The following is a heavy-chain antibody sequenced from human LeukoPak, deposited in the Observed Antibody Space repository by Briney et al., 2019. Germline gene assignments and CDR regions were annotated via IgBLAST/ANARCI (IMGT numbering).Heavy chain of an antibody. Sequence: PGGSLRLSCAASGFSFNNAWMTWVRQAPGKGLEWVSYISSSGTTIYYADSVKGRFTISRDNAKNSLYLQMNSLRAEDTAVYYCARRYCSSTSSLIDYWGQGTLVTVSS. D-gene: IGHD2-2*01. J-gene: IGHJ4*02. CDR3: ARRYCSSTSSLIDY. CDR1: GFSFNNAW. V-gene: IGHV3-48*04. CDR2: ISSSGTTI.